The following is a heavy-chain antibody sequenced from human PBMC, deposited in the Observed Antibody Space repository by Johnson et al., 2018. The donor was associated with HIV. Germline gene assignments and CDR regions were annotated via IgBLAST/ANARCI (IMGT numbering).Heavy chain of an antibody. V-gene: IGHV3-20*03. J-gene: IGHJ3*02. Sequence: MKWVRQTPGMGLEWVSAINWNAGRTGYTDSVKGRFTICRDNAKNSLYVEMNRLRAEDTAFYYCARVRTTWDRAFDIWGLGTMVTVSS. D-gene: IGHD1-14*01. CDR3: ARVRTTWDRAFDI. CDR2: INWNAGRT.